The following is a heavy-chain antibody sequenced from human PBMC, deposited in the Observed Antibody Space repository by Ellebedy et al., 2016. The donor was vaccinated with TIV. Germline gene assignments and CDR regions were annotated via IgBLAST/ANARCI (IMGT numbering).Heavy chain of an antibody. CDR3: ARGGLTAASDY. CDR1: GFTFTSYW. Sequence: GGSLRLSCAASGFTFTSYWMHWVRQAPGKELVWVSRIKGDGSSAGYADSVKGRFTIFRDNAKNTLYLQMNSLRAEDTAVYYCARGGLTAASDYWGQGTLVTVSS. D-gene: IGHD2-2*01. CDR2: IKGDGSSA. J-gene: IGHJ4*02. V-gene: IGHV3-74*01.